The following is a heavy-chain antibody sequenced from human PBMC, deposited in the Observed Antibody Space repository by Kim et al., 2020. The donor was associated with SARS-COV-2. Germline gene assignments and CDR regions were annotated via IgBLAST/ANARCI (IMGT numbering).Heavy chain of an antibody. CDR3: ASSAAAGLVHTGYFDY. J-gene: IGHJ4*02. V-gene: IGHV1-69*01. Sequence: KFQGRVPITADESTSTAYMELSSLRSEDTAVYYCASSAAAGLVHTGYFDYWGQGTLVTVSS. D-gene: IGHD6-13*01.